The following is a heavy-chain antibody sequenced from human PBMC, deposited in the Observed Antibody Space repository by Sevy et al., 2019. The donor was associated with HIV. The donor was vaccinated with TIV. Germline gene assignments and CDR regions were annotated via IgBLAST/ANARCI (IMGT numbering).Heavy chain of an antibody. CDR1: GFSFSYYG. J-gene: IGHJ6*02. Sequence: GGSLRLSCVGSGFSFSYYGMRWVRQAPGKGLDWVALISHDGIKEYYADSVKGRFTISRDNSKKTVYLEMNSLRNDDTAIYFCANAYRARYSHSYPYAMDVWGQGTKVTVSS. V-gene: IGHV3-30*18. CDR2: ISHDGIKE. D-gene: IGHD2-21*01. CDR3: ANAYRARYSHSYPYAMDV.